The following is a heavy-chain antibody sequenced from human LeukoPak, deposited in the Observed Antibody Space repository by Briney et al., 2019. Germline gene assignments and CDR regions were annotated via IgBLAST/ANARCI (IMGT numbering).Heavy chain of an antibody. V-gene: IGHV3-7*04. CDR1: GFIFSTYS. CDR3: ATDDLENRGYYNIED. CDR2: IKEDGFET. J-gene: IGHJ4*02. D-gene: IGHD3-22*01. Sequence: AGGSLRLSCRASGFIFSTYSMTWVRQAPGKGLEGGATIKEDGFETYYVASVKGRFTISRDNAKNSLFLQMNSLRAEDTAVYFCATDDLENRGYYNIEDWGQGTLVTVSP.